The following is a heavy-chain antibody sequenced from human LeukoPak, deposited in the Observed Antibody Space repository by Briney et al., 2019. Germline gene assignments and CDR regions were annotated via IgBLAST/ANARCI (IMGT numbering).Heavy chain of an antibody. CDR3: ATPFYCSSTSCSLPFDY. V-gene: IGHV3-23*01. CDR2: ISGSGGST. D-gene: IGHD2-2*01. CDR1: GFTVSSNY. J-gene: IGHJ4*02. Sequence: PGGSLRLSCAASGFTVSSNYLSWVRQAPGKGLEWVSAISGSGGSTYYADSVKGRFTISRDNSKNTLYLQMNSLRAEDTAVYYCATPFYCSSTSCSLPFDYWGQGTLVTVSS.